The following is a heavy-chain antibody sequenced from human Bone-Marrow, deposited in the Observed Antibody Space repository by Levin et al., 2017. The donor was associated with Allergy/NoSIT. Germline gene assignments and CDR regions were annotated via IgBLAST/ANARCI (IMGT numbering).Heavy chain of an antibody. Sequence: GGSLRLSCQGSGSTFNTHWIGWVRQTPGRGLEWMGIIYPADSDTEYSPSFQGHVTFSVDRSIRTAFLQWNSLKASDAATYYCARRKENRYVDEDAFEIWGQGTQVTVSS. D-gene: IGHD3-9*01. CDR2: IYPADSDT. CDR1: GSTFNTHW. V-gene: IGHV5-51*01. J-gene: IGHJ3*02. CDR3: ARRKENRYVDEDAFEI.